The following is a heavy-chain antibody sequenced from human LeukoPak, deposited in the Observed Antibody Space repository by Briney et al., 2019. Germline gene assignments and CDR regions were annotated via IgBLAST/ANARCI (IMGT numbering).Heavy chain of an antibody. V-gene: IGHV3-23*01. CDR2: ISGSGGST. Sequence: GGSLRLSCAASGFTFSSYAMSWVRQAPGKGLEWVSAISGSGGSTYYADSVKGRFTISRDNSKNTLYLQMNSLRAEDTAVYYCARGPKGGIAAAGTLRAFDIWGQGTMVTVCS. CDR3: ARGPKGGIAAAGTLRAFDI. D-gene: IGHD6-13*01. CDR1: GFTFSSYA. J-gene: IGHJ3*02.